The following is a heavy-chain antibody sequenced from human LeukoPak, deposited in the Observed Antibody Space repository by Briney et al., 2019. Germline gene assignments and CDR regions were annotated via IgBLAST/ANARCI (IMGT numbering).Heavy chain of an antibody. J-gene: IGHJ6*02. V-gene: IGHV1-8*01. Sequence: ASVKVSCKASGCTFTSYDISWVRQATGQGLEWMGWMNPDSGNTGYAQKFQGRVTMTRNTSISTAYMELSSRRPEDTAVYYCAREPSLITILGGDNYVMDVWGQGTTVTVSS. CDR1: GCTFTSYD. D-gene: IGHD3-3*01. CDR2: MNPDSGNT. CDR3: AREPSLITILGGDNYVMDV.